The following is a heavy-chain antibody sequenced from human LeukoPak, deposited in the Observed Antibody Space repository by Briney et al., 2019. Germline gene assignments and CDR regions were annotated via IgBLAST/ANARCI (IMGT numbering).Heavy chain of an antibody. J-gene: IGHJ4*02. CDR3: ASETPYCGGDCLY. CDR2: INPNSGGT. CDR1: GYTFTGYY. Sequence: ASVKVSCKASGYTFTGYYMHWVRQAPGQGLEWMGWINPNSGGTNYAQKFQGRVTITTDESTSTAYMELSSLRSEDTAVYYCASETPYCGGDCLYWGQGTLVTVSS. D-gene: IGHD2-21*02. V-gene: IGHV1-2*02.